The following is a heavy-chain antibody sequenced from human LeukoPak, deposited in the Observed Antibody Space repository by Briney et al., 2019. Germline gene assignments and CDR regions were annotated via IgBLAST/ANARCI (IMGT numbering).Heavy chain of an antibody. J-gene: IGHJ3*02. CDR3: AKVRRSGYSYGVGAFDI. V-gene: IGHV3-7*03. CDR2: INQDGSVK. D-gene: IGHD5-18*01. CDR1: GFTFSNYW. Sequence: GGSLRLSCAVSGFTFSNYWVTWVRQSPGRGLEFVANINQDGSVKNYVDSVKGRFTISRDNAKNTLYLQMNSLRAEDTAVYYCAKVRRSGYSYGVGAFDIWGQGTMVTVSS.